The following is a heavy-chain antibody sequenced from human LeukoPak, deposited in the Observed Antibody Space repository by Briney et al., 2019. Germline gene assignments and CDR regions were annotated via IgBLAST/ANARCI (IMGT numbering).Heavy chain of an antibody. J-gene: IGHJ2*01. V-gene: IGHV1-18*04. CDR3: AGDGYFYL. Sequence: ASVKVSCIASGYTFTTHGIAWVRPAPGQGLEWMGWISAHNGNTNYAQSLQGRVTMTTDTSTNTAYMGLRSLRSDDTAVYYCAGDGYFYLWGRGTLVTVSS. CDR1: GYTFTTHG. CDR2: ISAHNGNT.